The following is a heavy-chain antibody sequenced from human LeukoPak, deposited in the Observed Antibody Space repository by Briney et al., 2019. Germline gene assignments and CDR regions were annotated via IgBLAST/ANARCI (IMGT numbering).Heavy chain of an antibody. Sequence: SETLSLTCAVYGGSFSGYYWSWIRQPPGKGLEWIGEINHSGSTNYNPSLMRRVTISVDTSKNQLSLKLSAVTAADTAVYYCARGLNLERRWQCRPNWFHPWGEGTLVTVSS. D-gene: IGHD1-1*01. CDR2: INHSGST. J-gene: IGHJ5*02. CDR3: ARGLNLERRWQCRPNWFHP. V-gene: IGHV4-34*01. CDR1: GGSFSGYY.